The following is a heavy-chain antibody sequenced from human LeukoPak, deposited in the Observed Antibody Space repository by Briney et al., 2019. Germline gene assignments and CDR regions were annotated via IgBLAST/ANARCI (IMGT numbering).Heavy chain of an antibody. CDR1: GFTVSSNY. Sequence: GGSVRLSCAASGFTVSSNYMSWVRQAPGKGLEWVSVIYSRGNTYYADSVKGRFTISRDNSKNTLYLQMNSLRAEDTAVYYCAREMATIRYFDYWGQRTIVTVSS. CDR2: IYSRGNT. D-gene: IGHD5-24*01. CDR3: AREMATIRYFDY. J-gene: IGHJ4*02. V-gene: IGHV3-53*01.